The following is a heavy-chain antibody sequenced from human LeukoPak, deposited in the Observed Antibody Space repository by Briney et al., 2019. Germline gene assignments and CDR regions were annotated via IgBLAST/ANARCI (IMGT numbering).Heavy chain of an antibody. CDR2: TYSGGST. V-gene: IGHV3-66*01. CDR3: AKERAYYYGSGSYLS. CDR1: GFTVSSTC. D-gene: IGHD3-10*01. J-gene: IGHJ5*02. Sequence: GGSLRLSCLASGFTVSSTCMSWVCQAPGKGLEWVSVTYSGGSTYYADSVKGRCTISRDNSKNTLYLQMNSLRGEDTAVYYCAKERAYYYGSGSYLSWGQGTLVTVSS.